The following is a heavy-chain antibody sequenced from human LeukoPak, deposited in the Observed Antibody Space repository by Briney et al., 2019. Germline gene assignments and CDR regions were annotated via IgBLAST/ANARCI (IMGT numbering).Heavy chain of an antibody. CDR2: ISWDGGNT. V-gene: IGHV3-9*01. J-gene: IGHJ4*02. D-gene: IGHD3-22*01. CDR1: GFSFGDYA. Sequence: SGGSLRLSCAASGFSFGDYAMHWVRQAPGKGLEWVSGISWDGGNTGYADSVKGRFTISRDNAKNSLFPQMNSLRAEDTAVYYCARESSGYFYWGQGTLVTVSS. CDR3: ARESSGYFY.